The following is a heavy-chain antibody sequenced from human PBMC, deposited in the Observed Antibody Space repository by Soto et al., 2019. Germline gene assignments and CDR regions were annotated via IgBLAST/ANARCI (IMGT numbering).Heavy chain of an antibody. CDR2: ISYDGSNK. Sequence: GGSLRLSCAASGFTFSNYAMHWVRQAPGKGLEWVAVISYDGSNKYYADSVKGRFTISRDNSKNTLYLQMNSLRAEDTAVYYCARVTENTIFGVVIKGGYAFDIWGQGTMVTVSS. D-gene: IGHD3-3*01. CDR1: GFTFSNYA. CDR3: ARVTENTIFGVVIKGGYAFDI. J-gene: IGHJ3*02. V-gene: IGHV3-30-3*01.